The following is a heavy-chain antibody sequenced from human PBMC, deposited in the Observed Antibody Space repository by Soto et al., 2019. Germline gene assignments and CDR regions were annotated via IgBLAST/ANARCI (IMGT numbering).Heavy chain of an antibody. CDR1: GGSISSSSYY. Sequence: SETLSLTCTVSGGSISSSSYYWGWIRQPPGKGLEWIGSIYYGGSTYYNPSLKSRVTISVDTSKNQFSLKLSSVTAADTAVYYCARSGARVAGPSYYYYYGMDAWGQGTTVTVSS. CDR3: ARSGARVAGPSYYYYYGMDA. V-gene: IGHV4-39*01. CDR2: IYYGGST. J-gene: IGHJ6*02. D-gene: IGHD6-19*01.